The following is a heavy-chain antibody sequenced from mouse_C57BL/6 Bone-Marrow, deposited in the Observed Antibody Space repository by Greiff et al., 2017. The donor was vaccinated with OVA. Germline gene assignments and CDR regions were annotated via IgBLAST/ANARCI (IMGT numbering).Heavy chain of an antibody. CDR3: TTYGYDRAGFAY. J-gene: IGHJ3*01. CDR2: IDPEDGDT. V-gene: IGHV14-1*01. D-gene: IGHD2-2*01. Sequence: VPLQQSGAELVRPGASVKLSCTASGFNIKDYYLHWVKQRPEQGLEWIGRIDPEDGDTEYAPKFQGKATMTADTSSNTAYLQLSSLTSEDTAVYYCTTYGYDRAGFAYWGQGTLVTVSA. CDR1: GFNIKDYY.